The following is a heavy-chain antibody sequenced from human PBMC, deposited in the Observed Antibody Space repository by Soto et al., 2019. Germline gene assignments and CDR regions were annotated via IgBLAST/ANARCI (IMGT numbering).Heavy chain of an antibody. Sequence: PSETLSLTCTVSGGSISSSSDYWVCMRQRPGKGLEWIGSIYYSGSTYYNPSLKSRVTISVDTSKNQFSLKLSSVTAADTAVYYCARRQTTVTTWGDYYYYGMDVWGQGTTVTVSS. V-gene: IGHV4-39*01. CDR1: GGSISSSSDY. D-gene: IGHD4-17*01. CDR2: IYYSGST. J-gene: IGHJ6*02. CDR3: ARRQTTVTTWGDYYYYGMDV.